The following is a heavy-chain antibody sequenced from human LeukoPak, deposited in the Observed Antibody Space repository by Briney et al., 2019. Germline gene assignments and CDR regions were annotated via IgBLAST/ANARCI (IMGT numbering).Heavy chain of an antibody. CDR1: GGSFSGYY. Sequence: SETLSLTCAVYGGSFSGYYWSWIRQPPGKGLEWIGEINHSGSTNYNPSLKSRVTISVDTSKNQFSLKLSSVTAADTAVYYCARNYGSGSGDAFDIWGQGTMVTVSS. CDR3: ARNYGSGSGDAFDI. J-gene: IGHJ3*02. V-gene: IGHV4-34*01. D-gene: IGHD3-10*01. CDR2: INHSGST.